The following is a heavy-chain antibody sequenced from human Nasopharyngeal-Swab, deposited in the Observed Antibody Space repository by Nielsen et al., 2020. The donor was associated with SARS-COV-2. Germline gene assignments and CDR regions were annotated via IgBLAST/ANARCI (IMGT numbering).Heavy chain of an antibody. CDR2: ISHDETNK. J-gene: IGHJ5*02. V-gene: IGHV3-30-3*01. CDR3: VRDSRKYCRNIDCYMGNWFDP. Sequence: GESLEISCAASGFTLSSYAMHWVRQAPGKGLEWVAVISHDETNKDYADSVKGRFSVSRDNSKNTVYLQMSSLRSEDTAIYYCVRDSRKYCRNIDCYMGNWFDPWGQGTLVTVSS. CDR1: GFTLSSYA. D-gene: IGHD2-21*02.